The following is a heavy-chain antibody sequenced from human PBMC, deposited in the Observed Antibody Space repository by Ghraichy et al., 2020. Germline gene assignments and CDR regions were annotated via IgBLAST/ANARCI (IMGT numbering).Heavy chain of an antibody. CDR2: FYTTGTT. J-gene: IGHJ6*02. Sequence: SETLSLTCTVSGGSISSGTYYWSWIRQPAGKGLEWIGRFYTTGTTNYNPSLKSRVSISVDTSKNQFSLNLSSVTAADTAVYYWARVARYYYYGMDVWGQGTTVTVSS. CDR3: ARVARYYYYGMDV. CDR1: GGSISSGTYY. V-gene: IGHV4-61*02.